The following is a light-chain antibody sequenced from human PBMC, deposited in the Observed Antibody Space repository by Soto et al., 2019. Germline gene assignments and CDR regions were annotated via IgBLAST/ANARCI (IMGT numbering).Light chain of an antibody. V-gene: IGLV1-44*01. CDR3: AAWDDSLNGWV. CDR2: SNN. J-gene: IGLJ3*02. CDR1: SSNIGSNA. Sequence: QSALTQPPSASGTPGQRVTISCSGSSSNIGSNAVNWYQQLPGTAPKLLIYSNNQRPSGVPDRFSGSKSGTSASLAISGLQPEDEADYYCAAWDDSLNGWVFGGGTKVTVL.